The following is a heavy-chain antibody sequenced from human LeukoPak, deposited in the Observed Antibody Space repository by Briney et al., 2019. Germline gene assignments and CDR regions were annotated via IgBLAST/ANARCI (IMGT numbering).Heavy chain of an antibody. D-gene: IGHD2-15*01. Sequence: SETLSLTCTVSGGSINNYYWSWIRQPAGKGLEWIGRIYTRGSTNHNPSLKSRVTMSVDTSKNQFSLKLSSVTAADTAVYYCARGRYCSADTCSGGDAFDIWGQGTMVSVSS. V-gene: IGHV4-4*07. CDR2: IYTRGST. J-gene: IGHJ3*02. CDR1: GGSINNYY. CDR3: ARGRYCSADTCSGGDAFDI.